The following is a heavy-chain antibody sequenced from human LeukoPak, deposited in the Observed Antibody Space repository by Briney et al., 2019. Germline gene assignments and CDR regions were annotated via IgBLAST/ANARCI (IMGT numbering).Heavy chain of an antibody. CDR1: GGTFSSYA. V-gene: IGHV1-69*06. Sequence: SVKVSCKASGGTFSSYAISWVRQAPGQGLEWMGGIIPIFGTANYAQKFQGRVTITADKSTSTAYMELSSLRSEDTAVYYCATAGSYDSSGYYYGFYMDVWGKGTTVTVSS. J-gene: IGHJ6*03. CDR2: IIPIFGTA. D-gene: IGHD3-22*01. CDR3: ATAGSYDSSGYYYGFYMDV.